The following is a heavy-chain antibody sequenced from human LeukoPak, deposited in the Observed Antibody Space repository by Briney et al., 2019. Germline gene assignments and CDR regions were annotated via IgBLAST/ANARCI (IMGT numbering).Heavy chain of an antibody. CDR2: IYYSGST. CDR1: GGSISSYY. J-gene: IGHJ5*02. Sequence: SETLSLTCTVSGGSISSYYWSWIRQPPGKGLEWIGYIYYSGSTNYNPSLKSRVTISVDTSKNQFSLKLRSVTAADTAVYYCARELELSWFDPWGQGTLVTVSS. V-gene: IGHV4-59*01. D-gene: IGHD1-7*01. CDR3: ARELELSWFDP.